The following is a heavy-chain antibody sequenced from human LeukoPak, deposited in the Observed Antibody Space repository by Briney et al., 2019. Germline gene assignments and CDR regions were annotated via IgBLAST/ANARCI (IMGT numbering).Heavy chain of an antibody. Sequence: GGSLRLSCAASGFTFSSYWMSWVRQAPGKGLEWVANINQDGGEKYYVDSVKGRFTISRDNAKSSLYLQMNSLRAEDTAVYYCTRETAFDFWGQGTVVTVSS. V-gene: IGHV3-7*01. CDR3: TRETAFDF. J-gene: IGHJ3*01. CDR1: GFTFSSYW. CDR2: INQDGGEK.